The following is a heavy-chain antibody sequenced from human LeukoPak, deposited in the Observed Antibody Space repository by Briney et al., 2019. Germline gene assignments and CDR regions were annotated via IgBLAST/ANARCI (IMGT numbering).Heavy chain of an antibody. V-gene: IGHV1-2*02. CDR1: GYTLTGYY. J-gene: IGHJ3*02. Sequence: ASMKVSCKASGYTLTGYYMHWVRQAPGQGLEWMGWINPYSGGTNYAQKFQGRVTMTRDTSISTAYMELSRLRSDDTAMYYCARDEDPYAFDIWGQGTMVPVSS. CDR2: INPYSGGT. D-gene: IGHD2-15*01. CDR3: ARDEDPYAFDI.